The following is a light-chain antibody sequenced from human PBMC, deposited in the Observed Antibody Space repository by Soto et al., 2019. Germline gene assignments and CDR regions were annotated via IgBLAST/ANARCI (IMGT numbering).Light chain of an antibody. J-gene: IGLJ1*01. CDR2: DVS. CDR3: SSYTTGGSYV. V-gene: IGLV2-14*01. Sequence: QSALTQPASVSGSPGLSIAISCTGTSSDVGGYNSVSWYQQHPGKAPKLMIYDVSNRPSGVSNRFSGSKSGNTASLTISGLQAEDESDYYCSSYTTGGSYVFGTGTQLTVL. CDR1: SSDVGGYNS.